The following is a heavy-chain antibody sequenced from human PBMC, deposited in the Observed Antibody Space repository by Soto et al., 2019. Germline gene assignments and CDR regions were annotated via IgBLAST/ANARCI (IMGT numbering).Heavy chain of an antibody. CDR3: ASDFDNHYYYYGMDV. D-gene: IGHD3-9*01. J-gene: IGHJ6*02. CDR1: GGTFSSYA. V-gene: IGHV1-69*13. CDR2: IIPIFGKA. Sequence: SVKVSCKASGGTFSSYAISWVGQAPGQGREWMVGIIPIFGKANYAQKFQGRVTITADESTTTAYMELSSLRSEDTAVYYCASDFDNHYYYYGMDVWG.